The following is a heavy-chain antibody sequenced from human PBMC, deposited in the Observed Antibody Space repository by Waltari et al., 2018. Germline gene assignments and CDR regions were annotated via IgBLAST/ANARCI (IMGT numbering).Heavy chain of an antibody. J-gene: IGHJ6*02. V-gene: IGHV3-48*03. D-gene: IGHD2-15*01. CDR3: ARDIGGVDV. CDR1: GFIFSSYE. CDR2: ISSSGTTI. Sequence: EVQLVESGGGLVQPGGSLRLSCAASGFIFSSYEMNWVRQAPGKGLEWVSYISSSGTTIYYADSVKGRFTISRDNAKNSLYLQMNSLRVEDKAVYYCARDIGGVDVWGQGTTVTVSS.